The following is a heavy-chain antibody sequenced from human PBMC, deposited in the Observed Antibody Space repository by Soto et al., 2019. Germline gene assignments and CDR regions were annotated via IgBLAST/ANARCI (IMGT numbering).Heavy chain of an antibody. J-gene: IGHJ4*01. V-gene: IGHV3-7*01. CDR1: GFTFSSYW. CDR3: ARGCFQPSGVYYIGC. Sequence: LRLSCEAPGFTFSSYWMSWVRQAPGKGLEWVATIRQDGSETHYLDSVKGRFTILRDNAKNMVSLQMNSLRGEDTALYYCARGCFQPSGVYYIGCWGHGTLVTVSS. D-gene: IGHD6-6*01. CDR2: IRQDGSET.